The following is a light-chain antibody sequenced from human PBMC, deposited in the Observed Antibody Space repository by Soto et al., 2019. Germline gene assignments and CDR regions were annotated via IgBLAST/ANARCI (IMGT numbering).Light chain of an antibody. J-gene: IGKJ4*01. CDR1: QSVSRY. CDR2: DAS. V-gene: IGKV3-11*01. Sequence: ELVLTQSPATLSLSPGDSATLACRASQSVSRYLAWYQRRPGQALRLLIYDASKRATGIPARFSGSGSGTDFTLTISSLEPEDFAVYFCHQRSNWPLTFGGGTKLEIK. CDR3: HQRSNWPLT.